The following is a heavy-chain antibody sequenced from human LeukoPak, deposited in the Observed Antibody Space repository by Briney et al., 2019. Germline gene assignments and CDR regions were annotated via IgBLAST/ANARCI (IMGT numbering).Heavy chain of an antibody. CDR1: GGTFSSYA. Sequence: SVKVSCKSSGGTFSSYAISWVRQAPGQGLEWMGRIIPILGIANYAQKFQGRVTITADKSTSTAYMELSSLRSEDTAVYYCARGYYYDSSGYLDYWGQGTLVTVSS. CDR2: IIPILGIA. CDR3: ARGYYYDSSGYLDY. D-gene: IGHD3-22*01. J-gene: IGHJ4*02. V-gene: IGHV1-69*04.